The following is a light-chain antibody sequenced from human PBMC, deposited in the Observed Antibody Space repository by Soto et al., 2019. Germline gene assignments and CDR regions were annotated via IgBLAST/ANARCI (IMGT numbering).Light chain of an antibody. J-gene: IGLJ2*01. CDR1: KIGSKS. CDR3: QVWDSGSDHLV. CDR2: YDS. V-gene: IGLV3-21*04. Sequence: SSELTQPPSVSVAPGKTARITCGGNKIGSKSVHWYQQKPGQAPVLAIYYDSDRPSGIPERFSGSNSGNTATLTISRVEAGDEADYYCQVWDSGSDHLVFGGGTKLTVL.